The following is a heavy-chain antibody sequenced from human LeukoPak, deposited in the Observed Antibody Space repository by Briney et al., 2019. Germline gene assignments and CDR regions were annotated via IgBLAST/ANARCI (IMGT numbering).Heavy chain of an antibody. CDR2: ISYDGKNI. J-gene: IGHJ4*02. Sequence: GGSLRLSCAASGFSFSNYGFHWVRQAPDKGLDWVSAISYDGKNIHYADSVKGRFTISRDNSRNTVYLQMNSLRVEDTAVYYCARFLGVGSNWGRDCWGQGTLVTVSS. CDR3: ARFLGVGSNWGRDC. CDR1: GFSFSNYG. V-gene: IGHV3-33*01. D-gene: IGHD7-27*01.